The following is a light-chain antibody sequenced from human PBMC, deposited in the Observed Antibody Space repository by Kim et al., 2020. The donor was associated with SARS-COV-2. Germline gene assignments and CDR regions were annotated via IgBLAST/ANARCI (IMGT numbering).Light chain of an antibody. Sequence: ASVGDRVTITGRASQTISTYLNWYQQKPGKAPKLLIYAASSLQSEVPSRFSGSGSGTYFTLTISSLQPEDFATYYCQHSYTTPVTFGQGTRLEIK. CDR2: AAS. CDR1: QTISTY. CDR3: QHSYTTPVT. J-gene: IGKJ5*01. V-gene: IGKV1-39*01.